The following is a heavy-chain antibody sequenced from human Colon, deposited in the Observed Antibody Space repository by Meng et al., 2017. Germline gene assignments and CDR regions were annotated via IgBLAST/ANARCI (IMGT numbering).Heavy chain of an antibody. CDR2: IYHSGRS. D-gene: IGHD4-17*01. V-gene: IGHV4-4*02. CDR1: GVSIRSNNW. Sequence: SETLSLTCAVSGVSIRSNNWWTWVRRPPGKGLDWIGEIYHSGRSNSNPSLKSRVSISVDKSKNQFSLRLSSVTAADTAVYYCASGYGDYVAGIGDWGQGTLVTVSS. J-gene: IGHJ4*02. CDR3: ASGYGDYVAGIGD.